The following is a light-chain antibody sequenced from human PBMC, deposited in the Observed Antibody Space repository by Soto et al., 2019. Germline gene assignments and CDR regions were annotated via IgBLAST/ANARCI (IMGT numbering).Light chain of an antibody. Sequence: EIVMTQSPDTLSVSPGEGATLSCRASHSVGTNLAWYQQKPGQAPRLVISGASTRATGVPARFSGSGSATDFALSISGLQSEDFAVYYCQQYDDWPLTFGGGTRVENK. CDR2: GAS. CDR3: QQYDDWPLT. J-gene: IGKJ4*01. CDR1: HSVGTN. V-gene: IGKV3-15*01.